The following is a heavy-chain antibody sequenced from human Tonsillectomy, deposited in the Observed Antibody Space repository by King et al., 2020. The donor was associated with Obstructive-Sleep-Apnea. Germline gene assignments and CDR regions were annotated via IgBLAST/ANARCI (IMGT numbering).Heavy chain of an antibody. V-gene: IGHV2-5*02. J-gene: IGHJ4*02. CDR2: LYWDDDK. Sequence: TLKESGPTLVKPTQTLTLTCTFSGFSLSTIGVGVGWIRQPPGKALEWLALLYWDDDKRYSQSLKTRLTITNDTSKNQVVLTMTNMDPVETATYYSANIPADSLTGYSSWNAASNWGQGILVTVPS. CDR1: GFSLSTIGVG. D-gene: IGHD6-13*01. CDR3: ANIPADSLTGYSSWNAASN.